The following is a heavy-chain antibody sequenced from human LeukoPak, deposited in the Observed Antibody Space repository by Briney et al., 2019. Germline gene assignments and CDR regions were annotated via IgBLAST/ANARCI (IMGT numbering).Heavy chain of an antibody. CDR2: INHSGST. V-gene: IGHV4-34*01. J-gene: IGHJ6*03. Sequence: SETLSLTCAVYGGSFSGYYWSWIRQPPGKGLEWIGEINHSGSTNYNPSLESRVTISVDTSKNQFSLKLSSVTAADTAVYYCARGPNAVTPGRNGYYYYYMDVWGKGTTVTVSS. CDR1: GGSFSGYY. D-gene: IGHD4-23*01. CDR3: ARGPNAVTPGRNGYYYYYMDV.